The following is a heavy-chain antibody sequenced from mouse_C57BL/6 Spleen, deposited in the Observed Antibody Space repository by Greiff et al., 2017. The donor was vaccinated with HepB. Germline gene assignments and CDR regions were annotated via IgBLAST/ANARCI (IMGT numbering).Heavy chain of an antibody. CDR1: GYTFTSYW. J-gene: IGHJ4*01. V-gene: IGHV1-50*01. CDR2: IDPSDSYT. Sequence: VQLQQPGAELVKPGASVKLSCKASGYTFTSYWMQWVKQRPGQGLEWIGEIDPSDSYTNYNQKFKGKATLTVDTSSSTAYMQLSSLTSEDSAVYYCARSGYSNIYAMDYWGQGTSVTVSS. D-gene: IGHD2-5*01. CDR3: ARSGYSNIYAMDY.